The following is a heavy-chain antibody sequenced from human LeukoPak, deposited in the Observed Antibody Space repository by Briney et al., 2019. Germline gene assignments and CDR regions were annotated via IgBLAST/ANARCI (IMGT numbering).Heavy chain of an antibody. Sequence: PSETLSLTCTVSGGPISSYYWSWIRQPPGKGLEWIGYIYYSGSTYNNRSLKRRLTISIDTSKNQFSLRLSSVTAADTAVYYCTREVEGYSYASGRFLHFDPWGQGTLVTVSS. D-gene: IGHD3-10*01. J-gene: IGHJ5*02. CDR1: GGPISSYY. CDR3: TREVEGYSYASGRFLHFDP. CDR2: IYYSGST. V-gene: IGHV4-59*12.